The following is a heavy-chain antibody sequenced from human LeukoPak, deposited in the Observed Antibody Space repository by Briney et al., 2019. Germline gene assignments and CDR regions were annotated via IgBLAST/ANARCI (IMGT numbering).Heavy chain of an antibody. CDR1: GFTFSNYA. CDR3: VRDFPENWQLVPLLDY. CDR2: MRSGDGDT. D-gene: IGHD6-6*01. J-gene: IGHJ4*02. V-gene: IGHV3-23*01. Sequence: PGGSLRLSCVASGFTFSNYAMSWVRQAPGKGLEWVAAMRSGDGDTTYADSVRGRFTISRDNSKNRLDLQMNSLRPEDTAVYYRVRDFPENWQLVPLLDYWGQGTLVTVSS.